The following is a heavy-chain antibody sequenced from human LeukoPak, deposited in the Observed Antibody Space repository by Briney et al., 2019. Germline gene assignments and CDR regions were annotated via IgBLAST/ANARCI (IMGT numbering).Heavy chain of an antibody. CDR1: GYTFSSHG. V-gene: IGHV1-69*13. D-gene: IGHD2-2*01. Sequence: ASVKVSCKTSGYTFSSHGISWVRQAPGQGLEWMGGIIPIFGTANYAQKFQGRVTITADESTSTAYMELSSLRSEDTAVYYCAREGCSSTSCARNFDYWGQGALVTVSS. J-gene: IGHJ4*02. CDR3: AREGCSSTSCARNFDY. CDR2: IIPIFGTA.